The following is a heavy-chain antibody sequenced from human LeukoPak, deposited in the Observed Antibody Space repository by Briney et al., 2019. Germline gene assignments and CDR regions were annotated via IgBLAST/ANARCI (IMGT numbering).Heavy chain of an antibody. Sequence: GRSLRLSCAASGFTFVDYAMHWVRQAPGKGLEWVSGISWNSGSIGYADSVKGRFTISRDNAKNSLYLQMNSLRAEDMALYYCAKTSGSDLSSEAFDYWGQGTLGTGSS. CDR2: ISWNSGSI. V-gene: IGHV3-9*03. CDR3: AKTSGSDLSSEAFDY. J-gene: IGHJ4*01. D-gene: IGHD1-26*01. CDR1: GFTFVDYA.